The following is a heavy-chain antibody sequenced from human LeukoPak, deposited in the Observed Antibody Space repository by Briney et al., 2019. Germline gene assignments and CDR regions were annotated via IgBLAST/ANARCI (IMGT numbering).Heavy chain of an antibody. CDR3: ARGGRRGYIDLDY. Sequence: SETLSLTCAVYGGSFSGYYWSWIRQPPGKGLEWIGEINHSGSTNYNPSLKSRVTISVDTSKNQFSLKLSSVTAADTAVYYCARGGRRGYIDLDYWGQGTLVTVSS. D-gene: IGHD5-12*01. CDR2: INHSGST. V-gene: IGHV4-34*01. CDR1: GGSFSGYY. J-gene: IGHJ4*02.